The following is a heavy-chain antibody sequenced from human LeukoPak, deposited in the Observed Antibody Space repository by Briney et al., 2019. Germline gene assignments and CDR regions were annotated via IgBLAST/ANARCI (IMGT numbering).Heavy chain of an antibody. J-gene: IGHJ6*02. CDR1: GFTFSSYW. CDR3: ARETRGPIAVAGTDYYYGMDV. CDR2: IKQDGSEK. V-gene: IGHV3-7*01. D-gene: IGHD6-19*01. Sequence: GGSLRLSCAASGFTFSSYWMSWVRQAPGKGLEWVANIKQDGSEKYYVDSVKGRFTISRDNAKNSLYLQMNSLRAEDTAVYYCARETRGPIAVAGTDYYYGMDVWGQGTTVTVSS.